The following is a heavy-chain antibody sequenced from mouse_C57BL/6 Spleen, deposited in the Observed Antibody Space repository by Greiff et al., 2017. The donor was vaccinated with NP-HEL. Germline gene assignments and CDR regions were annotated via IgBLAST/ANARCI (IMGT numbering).Heavy chain of an antibody. Sequence: QVQLKQSGAELVKPGASVKISCKASGYAFSSYWMNWVKQRPGKGLEWIGQIYPGDGDTNYNGKFKGKATLTADKSSSTAYMQLSSLTSEDSAVYFCARGAGITTVDFDVWGTGTTVTVSS. V-gene: IGHV1-80*01. CDR2: IYPGDGDT. J-gene: IGHJ1*03. D-gene: IGHD1-1*01. CDR3: ARGAGITTVDFDV. CDR1: GYAFSSYW.